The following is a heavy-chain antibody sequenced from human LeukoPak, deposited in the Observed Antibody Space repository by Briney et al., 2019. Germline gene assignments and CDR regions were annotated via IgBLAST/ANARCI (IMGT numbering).Heavy chain of an antibody. CDR1: GGSISSSSYY. Sequence: SETLSLTCTVSGGSISSSSYYWGWIRQPPGTGLEWIGEIFHSGSTNYNPSLKSRVTISVDKSKDQFSLKVSSVTAADTAVYYCARAAAGTGVFDYWGQGTLVTVSS. J-gene: IGHJ4*02. CDR2: IFHSGST. CDR3: ARAAAGTGVFDY. V-gene: IGHV4-39*07. D-gene: IGHD6-13*01.